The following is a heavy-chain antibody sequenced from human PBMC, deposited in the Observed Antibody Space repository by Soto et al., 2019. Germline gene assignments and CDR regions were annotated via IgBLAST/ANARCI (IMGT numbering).Heavy chain of an antibody. D-gene: IGHD4-17*01. CDR3: ARRYGPGFDY. J-gene: IGHJ4*02. CDR2: IYYSGST. V-gene: IGHV4-59*08. CDR1: GGSISSYY. Sequence: TSETLSLTCTVSGGSISSYYWNWIRQPPGKGLEWIGNIYYSGSTNYNPSLKSRVTISVDTSKNQFSLKLSSVTAADTAVYYCARRYGPGFDYWGQGTLVTVSS.